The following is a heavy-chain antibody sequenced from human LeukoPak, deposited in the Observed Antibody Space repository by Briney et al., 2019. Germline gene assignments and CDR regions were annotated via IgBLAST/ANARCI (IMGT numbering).Heavy chain of an antibody. CDR1: GLTFSSYA. CDR2: VNGSGYSA. J-gene: IGHJ1*01. V-gene: IGHV3-23*01. CDR3: AKVVSYSSGWFFHH. D-gene: IGHD6-19*01. Sequence: EGSLRLSCAASGLTFSSYAMSWVRQAPGKGLEWVSSVNGSGYSAYYADSVKGRFTISRDNSKDTLFLQMSTLRVEDTAVYYCAKVVSYSSGWFFHHWGQGTLVTVSS.